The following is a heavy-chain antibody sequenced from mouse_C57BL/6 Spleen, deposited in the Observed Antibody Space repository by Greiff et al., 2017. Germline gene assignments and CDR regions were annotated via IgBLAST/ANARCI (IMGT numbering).Heavy chain of an antibody. V-gene: IGHV3-6*01. D-gene: IGHD1-1*01. J-gene: IGHJ3*01. Sequence: EVKVEESGPGLVKPSQSLSLTCSVTGYSITSCYYWNWIRQFPGNKLEWMGYISYDGSNNYNPSLKNRISITRDTSKNQFFLKLNSVTTEDTATYYCARESYGSSYRFAYWGQGTLVTVSA. CDR2: ISYDGSN. CDR3: ARESYGSSYRFAY. CDR1: GYSITSCYY.